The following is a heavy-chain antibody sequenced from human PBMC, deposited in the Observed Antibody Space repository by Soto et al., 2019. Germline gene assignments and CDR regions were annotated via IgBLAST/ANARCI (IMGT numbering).Heavy chain of an antibody. Sequence: QVTVKESGPVLVKPTETLTLTCTVSGFSLSNARMGVSWIRQPPGKALEWVAHIFSNDEKSYSTSLKSRLTIPNDTSKSQVVLTMTNIDSVDTATYYCARLQYGGYAYRFDPWGQGTMVTVSS. V-gene: IGHV2-26*01. D-gene: IGHD5-12*01. CDR1: GFSLSNARMG. CDR3: ARLQYGGYAYRFDP. CDR2: IFSNDEK. J-gene: IGHJ5*02.